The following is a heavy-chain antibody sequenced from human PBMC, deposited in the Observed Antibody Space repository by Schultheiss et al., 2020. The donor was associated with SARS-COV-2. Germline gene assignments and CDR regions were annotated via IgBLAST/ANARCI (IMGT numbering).Heavy chain of an antibody. CDR3: ARVADLEIRLGMDV. CDR1: GGSISSGDYY. J-gene: IGHJ6*02. CDR2: IYYSGST. V-gene: IGHV4-30-4*01. Sequence: TLSLTCTVSGGSISSGDYYWSWIRQPPGKGLEWIGYIYYSGSTNYNPSLKSRVTISIDTSKNQFSLKLSFVTAADTAVYYCARVADLEIRLGMDVWGQGTTVTVSS. D-gene: IGHD1-7*01.